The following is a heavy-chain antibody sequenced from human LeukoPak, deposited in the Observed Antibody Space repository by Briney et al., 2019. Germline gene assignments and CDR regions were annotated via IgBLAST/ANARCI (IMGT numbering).Heavy chain of an antibody. Sequence: ASVKVSCKASGYTFTSYGISWVRQAPGQGLEWMGWISAYNGNTNYAQKLRGRVTMTTDTSTSTAYMELRSLRSDDTAVYYCARDGGSYFDDAFDIWGQGTMVTVSS. V-gene: IGHV1-18*01. J-gene: IGHJ3*02. CDR2: ISAYNGNT. D-gene: IGHD1-26*01. CDR1: GYTFTSYG. CDR3: ARDGGSYFDDAFDI.